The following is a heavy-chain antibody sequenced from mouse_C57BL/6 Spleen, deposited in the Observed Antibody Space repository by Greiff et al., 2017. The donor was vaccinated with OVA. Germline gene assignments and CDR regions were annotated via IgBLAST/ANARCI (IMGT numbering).Heavy chain of an antibody. V-gene: IGHV1-9*01. J-gene: IGHJ3*01. CDR3: ARPPYWDGAWFAY. CDR2: ILPGSGST. Sequence: QVQLQQSGAELMKPGASVKLSCKATGYTFTGYWIEWVKQRPGHGLEWIGEILPGSGSTNYNEKFKGKATFSVDTSSNTAYMQFSSLTTEDSAIDYCARPPYWDGAWFAYWGQGTLVTVSA. D-gene: IGHD4-1*01. CDR1: GYTFTGYW.